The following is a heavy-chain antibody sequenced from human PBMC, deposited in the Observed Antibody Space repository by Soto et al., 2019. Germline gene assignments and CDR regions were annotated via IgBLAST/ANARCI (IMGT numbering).Heavy chain of an antibody. CDR3: ASRSSGWYLYFDY. D-gene: IGHD6-19*01. V-gene: IGHV4-34*01. Sequence: SETLSLTCAVYGGSFSGYYWSWIRQPPGKGLEWIGEINHSGSTNYNPSLESRVTISVDTSKNQFSLKLSSVTAADTAVYYCASRSSGWYLYFDYWGQGTLVTVSS. J-gene: IGHJ4*02. CDR2: INHSGST. CDR1: GGSFSGYY.